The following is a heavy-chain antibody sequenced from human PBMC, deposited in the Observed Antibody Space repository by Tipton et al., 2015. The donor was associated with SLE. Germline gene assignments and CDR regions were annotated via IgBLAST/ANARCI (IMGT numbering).Heavy chain of an antibody. CDR2: ISAYNGNT. V-gene: IGHV1-18*01. J-gene: IGHJ3*02. Sequence: QLVQSGAEVKKPGASVKVSCKASGYTFTSYGISWVRQAPGQGLEWMGWISAYNGNTNYAQKLQGRVTMTTDTSTSTAYMELRSLRSDDTAVYYCARDPSHVLRYFDWSFDIWGQGTMVTVSS. CDR3: ARDPSHVLRYFDWSFDI. CDR1: GYTFTSYG. D-gene: IGHD3-9*01.